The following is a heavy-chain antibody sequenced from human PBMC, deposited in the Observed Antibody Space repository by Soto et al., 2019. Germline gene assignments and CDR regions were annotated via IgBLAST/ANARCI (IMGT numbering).Heavy chain of an antibody. CDR3: ARGEVVALGY. V-gene: IGHV4-30-2*01. D-gene: IGHD2-15*01. Sequence: QLQLQESGSGLVKPSQTLSLTCAVSGGSISSGGYSWSWIRQPPGKGLEWIGYIYHSGSTYYNPSLKSPVTILVDRPKTQFSLKLSSVTAADTAVYYCARGEVVALGYWGQGTLVTVSS. J-gene: IGHJ4*02. CDR2: IYHSGST. CDR1: GGSISSGGYS.